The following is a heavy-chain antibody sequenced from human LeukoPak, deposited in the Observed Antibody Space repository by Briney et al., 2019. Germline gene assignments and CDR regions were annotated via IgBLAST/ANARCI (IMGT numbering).Heavy chain of an antibody. Sequence: GGSLRLSCAGSGFSFSRYWMARVRQAPGKGLEWVASINQDVSRIHYVDSVKGRFTISRDNAKSSLFLQMTSLRVEDTAVYYCARLKDDVTKFDYWGQGTLVTVSS. CDR3: ARLKDDVTKFDY. D-gene: IGHD2-8*01. CDR2: INQDVSRI. CDR1: GFSFSRYW. V-gene: IGHV3-7*01. J-gene: IGHJ4*02.